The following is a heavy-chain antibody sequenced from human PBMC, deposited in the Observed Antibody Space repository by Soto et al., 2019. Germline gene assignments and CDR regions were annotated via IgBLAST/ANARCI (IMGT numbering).Heavy chain of an antibody. CDR3: AKDGQGNFWSGLYYYYYYMDV. V-gene: IGHV3-30*18. Sequence: ESGGGVVQPGRSLRLSCAASGFTFSSYGMHWVRQAPGKGLEWVAVISYDGSNKYYADSVKGRFTISRDKSKHTLYLQMNSLRAEDTAVYYCAKDGQGNFWSGLYYYYYYMDVWGKGTTVTVSS. D-gene: IGHD3-3*01. CDR1: GFTFSSYG. J-gene: IGHJ6*03. CDR2: ISYDGSNK.